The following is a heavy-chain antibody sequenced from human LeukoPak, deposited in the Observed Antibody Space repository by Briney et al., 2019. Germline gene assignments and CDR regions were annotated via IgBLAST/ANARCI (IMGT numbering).Heavy chain of an antibody. CDR3: ARAQNTWFGEYHFDY. CDR1: RYTLTGYY. J-gene: IGHJ4*02. CDR2: INRNSGGT. D-gene: IGHD3-10*01. V-gene: IGHV1-2*02. Sequence: ASVSVSCNASRYTLTGYYMHAGRQAPGQGLEGMGGINRNSGGTNYEQQFQGRVNMTRDTSISTAYMELSRLRSDDTAVYYCARAQNTWFGEYHFDYWGQGTLVTVSS.